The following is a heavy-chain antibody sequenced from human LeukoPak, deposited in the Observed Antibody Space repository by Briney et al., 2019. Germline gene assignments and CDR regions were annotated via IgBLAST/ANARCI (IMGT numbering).Heavy chain of an antibody. CDR1: GGSISSYY. J-gene: IGHJ3*02. D-gene: IGHD2-15*01. Sequence: SETLSLTCTVSGGSISSYYWSWIRQPPGKGLEWIGYIYYSGSTNYNPSLKSRVTISVGTSKNQFSLKLSSVTAADTAVYYCASQPRYCSGGSCSNAFDIWGQGTMVTVSS. CDR3: ASQPRYCSGGSCSNAFDI. CDR2: IYYSGST. V-gene: IGHV4-59*01.